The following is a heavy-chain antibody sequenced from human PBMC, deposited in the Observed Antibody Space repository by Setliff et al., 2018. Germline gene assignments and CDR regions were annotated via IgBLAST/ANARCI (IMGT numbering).Heavy chain of an antibody. CDR3: AKGGGRYHSDS. D-gene: IGHD1-1*01. Sequence: SETLSLTCTVSGGSISSGGYYWSWIRQHPGKGLEWIGYIYYSGSTYYNPSLKSRVTISVDKSNNQFSLKLTSMTAADTAVYYCAKGGGRYHSDSWGQGILVTVSS. J-gene: IGHJ4*02. CDR1: GGSISSGGYY. CDR2: IYYSGST. V-gene: IGHV4-31*03.